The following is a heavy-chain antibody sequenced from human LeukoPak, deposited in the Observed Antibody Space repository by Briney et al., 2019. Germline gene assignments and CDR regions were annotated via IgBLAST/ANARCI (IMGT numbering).Heavy chain of an antibody. V-gene: IGHV3-48*01. Sequence: GGSLRLSCAASGFTFSSYSMNWVRQAPGKGLEWVSYISSSSSTIYYADSVKGRFTISRDNAKNSLYLQMNSLRAEDTAVYYCARYCGGDCYGMDVWGQGTTVTVSS. CDR1: GFTFSSYS. D-gene: IGHD2-21*01. CDR2: ISSSSSTI. CDR3: ARYCGGDCYGMDV. J-gene: IGHJ6*02.